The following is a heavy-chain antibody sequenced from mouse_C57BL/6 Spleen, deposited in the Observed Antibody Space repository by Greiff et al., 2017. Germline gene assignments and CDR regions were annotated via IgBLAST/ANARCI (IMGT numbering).Heavy chain of an antibody. CDR3: ASTVVANAMDY. J-gene: IGHJ4*01. V-gene: IGHV1-82*01. D-gene: IGHD1-1*01. Sequence: QVQLQQSGPELVKPGASVKISCKASGYAFSSSWMNWVKQRPGKGLEWIGRIYPGDGDTNYNGKFKGKATLTADKSSSTAYMQLSSLTSEDSAVYFWASTVVANAMDYWGQGTSVTVSS. CDR1: GYAFSSSW. CDR2: IYPGDGDT.